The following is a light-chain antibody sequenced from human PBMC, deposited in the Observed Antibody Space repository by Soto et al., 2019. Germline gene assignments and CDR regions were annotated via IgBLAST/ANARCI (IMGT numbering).Light chain of an antibody. CDR3: QKCGSSPWT. CDR2: AAS. V-gene: IGKV3-20*01. CDR1: QSVSSTC. Sequence: EIVLTQSPGTLSLSPGQRATLSCRASQSVSSTCFAWYQQKPGQAPRLRIYAASSRATGIPDRFSGSGSGTDFTLTISRLEPEDFVVYYCQKCGSSPWTFGQGTKVEIK. J-gene: IGKJ1*01.